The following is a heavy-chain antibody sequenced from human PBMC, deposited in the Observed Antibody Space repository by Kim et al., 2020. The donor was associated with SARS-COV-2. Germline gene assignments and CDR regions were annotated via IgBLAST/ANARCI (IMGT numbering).Heavy chain of an antibody. CDR1: GFNFDDHA. CDR2: ISWTSGSI. J-gene: IGHJ2*01. Sequence: GGSLRLSCAASGFNFDDHAMHWVRQGPGKGPEWVAGISWTSGSIDYADSVRGRFTISRDNAKNSLYLQMTGLTPEDTALYYCAKEAVRYFDLWGRGTRVT. CDR3: AKEAVRYFDL. V-gene: IGHV3-9*01.